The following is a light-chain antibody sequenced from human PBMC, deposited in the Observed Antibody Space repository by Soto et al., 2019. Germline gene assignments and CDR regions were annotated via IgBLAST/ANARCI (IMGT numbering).Light chain of an antibody. CDR1: SSNIGSNT. CDR2: TAG. CDR3: QSFASSPSAIFV. Sequence: QSVLTQPLSASASPGQRVTISCSGVSSNIGSNTVAWYQHLPGTAHPRLIFTAGQRPSGVPGRFSGSKSGTSASLAISGLQSEDEGDYYSQSFASSPSAIFVFGTGTKLTVL. V-gene: IGLV1-44*01. J-gene: IGLJ1*01.